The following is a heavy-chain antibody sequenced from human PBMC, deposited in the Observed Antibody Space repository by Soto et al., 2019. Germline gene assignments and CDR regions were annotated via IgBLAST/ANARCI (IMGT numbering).Heavy chain of an antibody. CDR2: IEQNGGER. J-gene: IGHJ4*02. Sequence: DVQLVESGGGLVQPGGSLRLSCEASGFTFSSLWMNWVRQAPGKGLEWVAIIEQNGGERNYLDSVKGRFTISRDNAKKSVYLQMNSLRAEDTALYYLVGGYGWLPDYWGQGTLVTVSS. CDR1: GFTFSSLW. CDR3: VGGYGWLPDY. V-gene: IGHV3-7*05. D-gene: IGHD6-19*01.